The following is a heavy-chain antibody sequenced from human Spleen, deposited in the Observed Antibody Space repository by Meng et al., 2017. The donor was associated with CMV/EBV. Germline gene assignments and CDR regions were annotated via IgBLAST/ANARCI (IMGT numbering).Heavy chain of an antibody. D-gene: IGHD1-26*01. CDR2: ITSSSGYI. CDR1: GFTFSSYT. J-gene: IGHJ6*02. V-gene: IGHV3-21*01. CDR3: ARDYISGNYYPRNYFYYAMDV. Sequence: GESLKISCAASGFTFSSYTMTWVRPSPGEGLEWVSSITSSSGYIYYADSVKGRFTISRDNAKDSLSLQMNSLRAEDTAVYYCARDYISGNYYPRNYFYYAMDVWGQGTTVTVSS.